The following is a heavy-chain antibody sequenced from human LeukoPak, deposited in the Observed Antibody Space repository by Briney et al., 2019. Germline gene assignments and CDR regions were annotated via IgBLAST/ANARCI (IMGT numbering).Heavy chain of an antibody. J-gene: IGHJ4*02. Sequence: QPGGSLRLSCAASGFTFSSYSMNWVRQAPGKGLEWVSYISSSSSTIYYADSVKGRFTISRDNAKNSLYLQMNSLRAEDTAVYYCARDGGYGSGLIDYWGQGTLVTVSS. CDR2: ISSSSSTI. CDR3: ARDGGYGSGLIDY. CDR1: GFTFSSYS. V-gene: IGHV3-48*04. D-gene: IGHD3-10*01.